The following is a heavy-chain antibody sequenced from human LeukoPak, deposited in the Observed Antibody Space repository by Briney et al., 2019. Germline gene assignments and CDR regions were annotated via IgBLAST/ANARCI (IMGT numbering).Heavy chain of an antibody. V-gene: IGHV4-39*01. D-gene: IGHD3-10*01. CDR3: ARSLFPGSYYFDY. CDR1: GGSISSSSYY. CDR2: IYYSGST. J-gene: IGHJ4*02. Sequence: PSETLSLTCTVSGGSISSSSYYWGWIRQPPGKGLEWIGSIYYSGSTYYNTSLKSRVTISVDTSKNQFSLKLSSVTAADTAVYYCARSLFPGSYYFDYWGQGTLVTVSS.